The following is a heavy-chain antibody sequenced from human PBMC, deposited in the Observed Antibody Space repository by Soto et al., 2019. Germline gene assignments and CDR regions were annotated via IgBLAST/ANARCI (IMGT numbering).Heavy chain of an antibody. V-gene: IGHV3-23*01. Sequence: GGSLRLSCAASGFTFSSYAMSWVRQAPGKGLEWVSAISGSGGSTYYADSVKGRFTISRDNSKNTLYLQMNSLRAEDTAVYYCATLRTVAGNVDYWGQGTLVTVSS. CDR1: GFTFSSYA. D-gene: IGHD6-19*01. CDR3: ATLRTVAGNVDY. CDR2: ISGSGGST. J-gene: IGHJ4*02.